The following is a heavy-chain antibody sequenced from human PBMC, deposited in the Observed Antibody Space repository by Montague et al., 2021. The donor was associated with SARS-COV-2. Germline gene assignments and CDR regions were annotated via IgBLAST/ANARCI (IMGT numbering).Heavy chain of an antibody. CDR1: GGSFSNYY. D-gene: IGHD2-2*01. V-gene: IGHV4-34*01. J-gene: IGHJ3*02. CDR2: VNQSGTT. CDR3: ARGRRSVVVPGAGPAGRAFDI. Sequence: SETLSLTCAISGGSFSNYYWSWIRQPPGKGLEWIGEVNQSGTTIYNPSVKSGVTISEDTSKNQFYLRLNSVTAAGTAVYYCARGRRSVVVPGAGPAGRAFDIWGQGTMVTVSS.